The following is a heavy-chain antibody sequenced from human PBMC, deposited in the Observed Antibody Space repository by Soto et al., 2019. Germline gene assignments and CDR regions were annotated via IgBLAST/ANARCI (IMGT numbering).Heavy chain of an antibody. J-gene: IGHJ2*01. Sequence: PGGSLRLSCAASGFTVNSNYMNWVRQAPGKGLEWVSVIYSDESTYYADSVKGRFTISRDNAKNTVYLQMNGLRAEDTAVYHCAREEVIFSSLVLPKWYFYLCGRRTLVTVSS. D-gene: IGHD2-8*01. CDR3: AREEVIFSSLVLPKWYFYL. V-gene: IGHV3-53*01. CDR1: GFTVNSNY. CDR2: IYSDEST.